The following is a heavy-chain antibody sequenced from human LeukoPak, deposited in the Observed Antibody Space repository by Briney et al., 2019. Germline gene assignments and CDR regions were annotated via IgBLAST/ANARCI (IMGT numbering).Heavy chain of an antibody. D-gene: IGHD2-2*01. CDR3: ARSSSAFDY. Sequence: GESLKISCKVSGYTFTNYWIGWVRQMPGKGLEWMGIIYPDDSDTRYSPSFQGQVTISADKSISTAYLQWSSLKASDTAMYYCARSSSAFDYWGQGTLVTVSS. V-gene: IGHV5-51*01. CDR2: IYPDDSDT. CDR1: GYTFTNYW. J-gene: IGHJ4*02.